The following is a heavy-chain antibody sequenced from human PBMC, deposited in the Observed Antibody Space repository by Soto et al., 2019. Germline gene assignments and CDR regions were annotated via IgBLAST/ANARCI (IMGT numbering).Heavy chain of an antibody. V-gene: IGHV1-2*02. CDR2: INPNNGDT. J-gene: IGHJ5*02. CDR3: ARIRTYYYGSGCLNH. Sequence: VKVSYMARVYSLTGPYFHLVRRAPGQGLEWIGWINPNNGDTNYAQGFQGRVIMTRDTSITTAYMEVSRLRSDDTAVYYCARIRTYYYGSGCLNHWGQGTQVTVSS. CDR1: VYSLTGPY. D-gene: IGHD3-22*01.